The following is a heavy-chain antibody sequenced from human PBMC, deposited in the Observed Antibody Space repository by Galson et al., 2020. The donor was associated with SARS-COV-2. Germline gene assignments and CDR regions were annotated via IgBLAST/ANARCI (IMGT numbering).Heavy chain of an antibody. Sequence: GESLKISCAASGFTFKTHGMVWVRQAPGKGLEWVAAILYDGSKDFYGDSVKGRFTISRDNSKNTLFLQMNTLRTEDTAVYFCARGGGVIDHWGQGTLVTVSS. CDR1: GFTFKTHG. J-gene: IGHJ4*02. D-gene: IGHD2-8*02. V-gene: IGHV3-30*03. CDR2: ILYDGSKD. CDR3: ARGGGVIDH.